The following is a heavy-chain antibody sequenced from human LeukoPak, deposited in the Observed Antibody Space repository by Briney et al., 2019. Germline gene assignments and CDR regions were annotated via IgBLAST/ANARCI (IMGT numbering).Heavy chain of an antibody. CDR3: AKVRSRWLKLRAEYFQH. Sequence: GGSLRLSCAASGFTFSSYAMSWVRQVPGKGLEWVSAIGGSGDSTYYSDSVKGRFTISRDNSKNTLYLQMNSLRAEDTAVYYCAKVRSRWLKLRAEYFQHWGQGTLVTVSS. V-gene: IGHV3-23*01. J-gene: IGHJ1*01. CDR1: GFTFSSYA. D-gene: IGHD5-12*01. CDR2: IGGSGDST.